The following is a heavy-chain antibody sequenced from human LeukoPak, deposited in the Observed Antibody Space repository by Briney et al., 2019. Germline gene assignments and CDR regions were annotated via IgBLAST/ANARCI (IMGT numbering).Heavy chain of an antibody. Sequence: GGSLRLSCAASGFTFSSYWMSWVRQAPGKGLEWLANIKQDGSEKYYVDSVKGRFTISRDNAKNSLYLQMNSLRAEDTAVYYCAGERYGSMVGNGDWFDPWGQGTLVTVSS. CDR1: GFTFSSYW. CDR3: AGERYGSMVGNGDWFDP. V-gene: IGHV3-7*01. J-gene: IGHJ5*02. CDR2: IKQDGSEK. D-gene: IGHD3-10*01.